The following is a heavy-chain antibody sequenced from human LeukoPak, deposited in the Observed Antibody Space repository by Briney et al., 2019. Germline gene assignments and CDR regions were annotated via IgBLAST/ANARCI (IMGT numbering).Heavy chain of an antibody. J-gene: IGHJ6*02. CDR2: IYYSGST. CDR1: GGSISSYY. Sequence: MTSETLSLTCTVSGGSISSYYWSWIRQPPGKGLEWIGYIYYSGSTNYNPSLKSRVTISVDTSKNQFSLKLSSVTAADTAVYYCARHIGSLRAGYYGMDVWGQGTTVTVSS. CDR3: ARHIGSLRAGYYGMDV. D-gene: IGHD5-12*01. V-gene: IGHV4-59*08.